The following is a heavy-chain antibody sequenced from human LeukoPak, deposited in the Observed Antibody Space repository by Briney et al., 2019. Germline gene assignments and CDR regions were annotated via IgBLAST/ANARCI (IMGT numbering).Heavy chain of an antibody. J-gene: IGHJ5*02. V-gene: IGHV4-34*01. CDR3: ARGSDRSKAGDL. Sequence: SETLSLTCAVHGGSCDDYYCSWIRQPPGKWLEWIGEIHPHGIFYYNSSLTSRVTISIDTSKSQFSLRLTSVTAADTAFYYCARGSDRSKAGDLWGQGSLVIVSS. CDR2: IHPHGIF. CDR1: GGSCDDYY. D-gene: IGHD2-21*02.